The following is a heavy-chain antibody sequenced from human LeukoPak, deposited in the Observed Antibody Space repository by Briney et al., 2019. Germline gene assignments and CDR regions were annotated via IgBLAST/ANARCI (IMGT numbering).Heavy chain of an antibody. J-gene: IGHJ4*02. CDR1: GFTFSSYS. CDR2: ISSSSSYI. D-gene: IGHD3-10*01. V-gene: IGHV3-21*01. Sequence: GGSLRLSCAASGFTFSSYSMNWVRQAPGKGLEWVSSISSSSSYIYYADSVKGRFTISRDNAKNSLYLQMNSLRAEDTAVYYCARESTLVRGALDYWGQGTLVTVSS. CDR3: ARESTLVRGALDY.